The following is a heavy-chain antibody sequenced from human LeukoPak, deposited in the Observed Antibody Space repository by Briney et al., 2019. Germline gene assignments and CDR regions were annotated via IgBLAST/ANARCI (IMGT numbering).Heavy chain of an antibody. D-gene: IGHD6-13*01. J-gene: IGHJ4*02. CDR1: GYTFTGYY. CDR3: ARAGGEGSSSWPFDY. V-gene: IGHV1-2*04. CDR2: INPNSGGT. Sequence: GASVKVSCKASGYTFTGYYMHWVRQAPGQGLEWMGWINPNSGGTNYAQKFQGWVTMTRDTSISTAYMELSRLRSDDTAVYYCARAGGEGSSSWPFDYWGQGTLVTVSS.